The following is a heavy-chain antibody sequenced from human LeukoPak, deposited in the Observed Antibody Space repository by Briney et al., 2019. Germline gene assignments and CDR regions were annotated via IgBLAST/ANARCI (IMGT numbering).Heavy chain of an antibody. Sequence: GGSLRLSCAASGFTFSSYWMHWVRQAPGKGLEWVSGINWNGGSTGYADSVKGRFTISRDNAKNSLYLQMNSLRAEDTALYYCGRDDGSGSLDYWGQGTLVTVSS. J-gene: IGHJ4*02. CDR2: INWNGGST. D-gene: IGHD3-10*01. V-gene: IGHV3-20*04. CDR1: GFTFSSYW. CDR3: GRDDGSGSLDY.